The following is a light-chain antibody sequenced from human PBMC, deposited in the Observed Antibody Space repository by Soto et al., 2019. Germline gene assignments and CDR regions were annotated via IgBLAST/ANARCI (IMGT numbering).Light chain of an antibody. CDR2: DAS. J-gene: IGKJ1*01. CDR1: QSIRNN. Sequence: ETVLTQSPATLSLSPGERATLSCRASQSIRNNLAWYQHRPGQAPRLLIYDASTRATGIPGRFSGSGSGTDFTLSISYLEPEAFAVYYCQQRDNWPWTFGQGAKVEIK. CDR3: QQRDNWPWT. V-gene: IGKV3-11*01.